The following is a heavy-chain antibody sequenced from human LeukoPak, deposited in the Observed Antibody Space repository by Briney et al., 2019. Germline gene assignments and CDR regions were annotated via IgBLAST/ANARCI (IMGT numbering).Heavy chain of an antibody. Sequence: PGGSLRLSCAASGFTFSSYAMSWVRQAPGKGLEWVANINQDASEKHYVDSVKGRFTISRDNAKNSLYLQMNRLRAEDTAVYYCARDPEEWLVPIDSWGQGTLLSVSS. V-gene: IGHV3-7*01. CDR1: GFTFSSYA. D-gene: IGHD6-19*01. CDR3: ARDPEEWLVPIDS. CDR2: INQDASEK. J-gene: IGHJ4*02.